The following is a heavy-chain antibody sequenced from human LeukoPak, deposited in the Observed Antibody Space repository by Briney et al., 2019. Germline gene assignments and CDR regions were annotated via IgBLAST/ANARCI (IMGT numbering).Heavy chain of an antibody. J-gene: IGHJ4*02. CDR3: AREGPRGNSQFDY. V-gene: IGHV3-33*01. CDR1: GFTFSSYG. CDR2: IWYDGSNK. Sequence: PGRSLRLSCAASGFTFSSYGMHWVRQAPVKGLEWVPLIWYDGSNKYYADSVKGRLTISRDNSKNTLYLQMNSLRAEDTAVYYCAREGPRGNSQFDYWGQGTLVTVSS. D-gene: IGHD2/OR15-2a*01.